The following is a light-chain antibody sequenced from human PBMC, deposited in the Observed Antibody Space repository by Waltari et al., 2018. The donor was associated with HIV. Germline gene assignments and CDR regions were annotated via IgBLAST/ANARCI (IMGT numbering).Light chain of an antibody. CDR2: DVS. CDR1: SSAVGGYHY. CDR3: CSYAGSSTLL. J-gene: IGLJ2*01. Sequence: QSALTQPASVSGSPGQSITISCTGTSSAVGGYHYVSWYQQHPGKAPKLVIYDVSERPSGVSNRFSGSKSGNTASLTISGLQAEDEADYNCCSYAGSSTLLFGGGTKVTVL. V-gene: IGLV2-23*01.